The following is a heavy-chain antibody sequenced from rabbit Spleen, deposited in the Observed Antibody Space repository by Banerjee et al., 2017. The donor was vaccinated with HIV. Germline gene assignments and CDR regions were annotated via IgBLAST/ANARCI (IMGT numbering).Heavy chain of an antibody. CDR3: TMISMTAFDL. Sequence: QEQLEESGGDLVKTEGSLTLNCTVYEFSFRSNGICWVRQAPGKGLEWIACIDTNDGDTAYANSKKGRFTISKTSSTTITLQMTSLTAAVTATYFCTMISMTAFDLWGPGTLVTVS. V-gene: IGHV1S45*01. CDR1: EFSFRSNG. D-gene: IGHD2-1*01. CDR2: IDTNDGDT. J-gene: IGHJ2*01.